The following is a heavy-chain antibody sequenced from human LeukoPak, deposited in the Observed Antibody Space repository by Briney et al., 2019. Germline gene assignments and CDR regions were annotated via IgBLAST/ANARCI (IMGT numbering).Heavy chain of an antibody. D-gene: IGHD3-22*01. Sequence: PGGSLRLSCAASGFTFSSYAMSWVRQAPGKGLEWVSSISSSSTFIHYADSLKGRFTISRDNARNSLYLQMNSLRAEDTALYYCARDSSIGYDRVNFDYWGQGTLVSVSP. J-gene: IGHJ4*02. V-gene: IGHV3-21*01. CDR1: GFTFSSYA. CDR2: ISSSSTFI. CDR3: ARDSSIGYDRVNFDY.